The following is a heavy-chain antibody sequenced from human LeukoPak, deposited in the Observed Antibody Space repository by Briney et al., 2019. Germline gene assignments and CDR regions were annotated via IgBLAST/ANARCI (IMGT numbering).Heavy chain of an antibody. CDR3: AKETVDIVVVPAAKRDFDY. V-gene: IGHV3-30*02. J-gene: IGHJ4*02. CDR1: GFTFSSYG. D-gene: IGHD2-2*01. Sequence: GGSLRLSCAASGFTFSSYGMHWVRQAPGKGLEWVAFIRYDGSNKYYADSVKGRFTISRDNSKNTLYLQMNSLRAEDTAVYYCAKETVDIVVVPAAKRDFDYWRQGTLVTVSS. CDR2: IRYDGSNK.